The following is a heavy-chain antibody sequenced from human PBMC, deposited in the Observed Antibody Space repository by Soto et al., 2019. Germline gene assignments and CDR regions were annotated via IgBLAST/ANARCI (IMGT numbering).Heavy chain of an antibody. CDR2: IKSKTDGGTT. CDR1: GFTFSNAW. J-gene: IGHJ4*02. V-gene: IGHV3-15*07. D-gene: IGHD1-26*01. CDR3: TTAYSGSYYLPGIGPQKVY. Sequence: PGGSLRLSCAASGFTFSNAWMNWVRQAPGKGLEWVGRIKSKTDGGTTDYAAPVKGRFTISRDDSKNTLYLQMNSLKTEDTAVYYCTTAYSGSYYLPGIGPQKVYWGQGTLVNVSS.